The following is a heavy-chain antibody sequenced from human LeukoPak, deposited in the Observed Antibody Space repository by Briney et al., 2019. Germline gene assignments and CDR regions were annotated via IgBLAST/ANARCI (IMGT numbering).Heavy chain of an antibody. Sequence: SETLSLTCAVYGGSFSGYYWSWIRQPPGKGLEWSGEINHSGSTNYNPSLKSRVTISVDTSKNQFSLKLSSVTAADTAVYYCARLPPGGYYYYYMDVWGKRTTVTVSS. V-gene: IGHV4-34*01. CDR2: INHSGST. J-gene: IGHJ6*03. CDR1: GGSFSGYY. CDR3: ARLPPGGYYYYYMDV.